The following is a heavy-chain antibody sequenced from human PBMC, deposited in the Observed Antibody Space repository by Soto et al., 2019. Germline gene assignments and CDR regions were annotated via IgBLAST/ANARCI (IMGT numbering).Heavy chain of an antibody. CDR3: ARAWEITMVRGVFDY. CDR1: GFTFSRYS. D-gene: IGHD3-10*01. CDR2: ISSSSSTI. Sequence: EVQLVESGGGLVQPGGSLRLSSAASGFTFSRYSMNWVRQAPGKGLEWVSYISSSSSTIYYADSVKGRFTISRDNAKNSLYLQMNSLRAEDTAVYYCARAWEITMVRGVFDYWGQGTLVTVSS. J-gene: IGHJ4*02. V-gene: IGHV3-48*01.